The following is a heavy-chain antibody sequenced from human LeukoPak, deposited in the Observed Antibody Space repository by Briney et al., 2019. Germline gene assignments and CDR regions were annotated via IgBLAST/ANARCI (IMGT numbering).Heavy chain of an antibody. CDR1: GGSISSSSYY. CDR3: ARPTRDYYYYMDV. CDR2: IYYSGST. V-gene: IGHV4-39*01. J-gene: IGHJ6*03. Sequence: SETLSLTCTVSGGSISSSSYYWGWIRQPPGKGLEWIGSIYYSGSTYYNPFLKSRVTISVDTSKNQFSLKLSSVTAADTAVYYCARPTRDYYYYMDVWGKGTTVTVSS.